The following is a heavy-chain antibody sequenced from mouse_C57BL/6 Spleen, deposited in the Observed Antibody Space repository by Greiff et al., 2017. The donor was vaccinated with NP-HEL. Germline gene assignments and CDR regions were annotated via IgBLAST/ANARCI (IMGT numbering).Heavy chain of an antibody. CDR1: GFTFSSYA. J-gene: IGHJ2*01. Sequence: EVQVVESGGGLVKPGGSLKLSCAASGFTFSSYAMSWVRQTPEKRLEWVATISDGGSYTYYPDNVKGRFTISRDNAKNNLYLHMSHLKSEDTAMYYCARAPYYSNPYYFDYWGQGTTLTVSS. D-gene: IGHD2-5*01. V-gene: IGHV5-4*01. CDR2: ISDGGSYT. CDR3: ARAPYYSNPYYFDY.